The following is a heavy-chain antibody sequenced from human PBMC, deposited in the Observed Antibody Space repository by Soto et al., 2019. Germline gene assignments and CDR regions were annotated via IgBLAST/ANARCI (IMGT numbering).Heavy chain of an antibody. J-gene: IGHJ4*02. CDR1: GYTFNSYT. D-gene: IGHD1-1*01. CDR3: ARVDAYNQPNFGY. CDR2: INPYNSNT. Sequence: ASVKVSCKASGYTFNSYTITWVRQAPGQGLEWMGWINPYNSNTNYAQKFQDRVTMTTDTSTSTAYMELRSLRSDDTAVYYCARVDAYNQPNFGYWGQGTLVTVS. V-gene: IGHV1-18*01.